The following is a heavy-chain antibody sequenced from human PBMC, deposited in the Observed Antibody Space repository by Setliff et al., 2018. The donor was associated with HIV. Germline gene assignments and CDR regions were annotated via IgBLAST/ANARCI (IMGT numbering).Heavy chain of an antibody. Sequence: LPETLSLTCNVSGLSMRAHHWSWVRLPPGKTLEWLGYILYSGNSNYNPSFKNRVTISLNEAKRQFSLDLKSVTSADTAVYYCATEGREKLALFDHWGRGTLVTVSS. J-gene: IGHJ4*02. CDR1: GLSMRAHH. V-gene: IGHV4-59*11. CDR3: ATEGREKLALFDH. D-gene: IGHD6-6*01. CDR2: ILYSGNS.